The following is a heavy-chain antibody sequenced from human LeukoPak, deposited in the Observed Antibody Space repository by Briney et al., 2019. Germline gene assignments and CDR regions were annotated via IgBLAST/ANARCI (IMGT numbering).Heavy chain of an antibody. Sequence: PGRSLRLSCAASGFTFSSYAMHWVRQAPGKGLEWVAVISYDGSNKYYADSVKGRFTISRDNSKNTLYLQMNSLRAEDTAVYYCARESGSGWLLAPDYWGQGSLVTVSS. J-gene: IGHJ4*02. CDR3: ARESGSGWLLAPDY. CDR2: ISYDGSNK. D-gene: IGHD6-19*01. V-gene: IGHV3-30*04. CDR1: GFTFSSYA.